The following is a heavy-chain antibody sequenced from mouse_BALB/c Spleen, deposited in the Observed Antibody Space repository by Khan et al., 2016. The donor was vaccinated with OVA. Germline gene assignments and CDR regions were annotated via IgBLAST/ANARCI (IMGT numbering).Heavy chain of an antibody. CDR1: GYSFTSHT. Sequence: QVQLQQSGAELARPGASVKMSCKASGYSFTSHTMHWVKQRPGQGLEWIGYINPRSGYTNYNQKFNDKATLTADKSSSTAYMQLSSLTSEDSSVYYFARRTTGYAVDYWGQGTSVTVSS. J-gene: IGHJ4*01. CDR2: INPRSGYT. V-gene: IGHV1-4*01. D-gene: IGHD2-14*01. CDR3: ARRTTGYAVDY.